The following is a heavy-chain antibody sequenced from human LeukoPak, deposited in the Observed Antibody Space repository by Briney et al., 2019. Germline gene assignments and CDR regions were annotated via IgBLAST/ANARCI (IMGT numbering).Heavy chain of an antibody. CDR3: ATVAMEDWYFDL. CDR2: ISSSGSTI. V-gene: IGHV3-48*02. Sequence: GGSLGLSCVASGFTFRSYSMNWVRQAPGKGLEWVSYISSSGSTIYYADAVKGRFTISRDNAKNSLYLQMSSLRDEDTAVYYCATVAMEDWYFDLWGRGTLVTVSS. J-gene: IGHJ2*01. D-gene: IGHD5-18*01. CDR1: GFTFRSYS.